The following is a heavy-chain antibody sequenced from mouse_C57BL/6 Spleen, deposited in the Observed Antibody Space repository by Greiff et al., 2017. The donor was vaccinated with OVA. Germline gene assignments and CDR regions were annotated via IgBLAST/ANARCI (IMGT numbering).Heavy chain of an antibody. J-gene: IGHJ4*01. CDR1: GYTFTSYG. CDR2: IYPRSGNT. V-gene: IGHV1-81*01. CDR3: ARSKTSSYAMDY. Sequence: VKLQESGAELARPGASVKLSCKASGYTFTSYGISWVKQRTGQGLEWIGEIYPRSGNTYYNEKFKGKATLTADKSSSTAYMELRSLTSEDSAVYFCARSKTSSYAMDYWGQGTSVTVSS. D-gene: IGHD6-1*01.